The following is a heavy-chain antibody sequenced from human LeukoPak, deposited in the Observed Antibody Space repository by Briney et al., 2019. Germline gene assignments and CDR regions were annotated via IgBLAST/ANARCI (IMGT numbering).Heavy chain of an antibody. CDR3: ARTYYDILTGYSRWDY. Sequence: ASVKVSCKASGYTFTSHDINWVRQATGQGLEWMGWMNPNSGNTGYAQKFQGRVTMTRDTSTSTVYMELSSLRSEDTAVYYCARTYYDILTGYSRWDYWGQGTLVTVSS. D-gene: IGHD3-9*01. CDR2: MNPNSGNT. CDR1: GYTFTSHD. J-gene: IGHJ4*02. V-gene: IGHV1-8*01.